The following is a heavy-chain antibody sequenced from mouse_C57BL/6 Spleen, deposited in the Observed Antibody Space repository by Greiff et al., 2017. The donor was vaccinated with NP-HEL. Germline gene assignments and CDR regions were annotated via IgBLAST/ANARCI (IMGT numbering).Heavy chain of an antibody. V-gene: IGHV5-17*01. CDR2: ISSGSSTI. D-gene: IGHD1-3*01. J-gene: IGHJ4*01. Sequence: EVMLVESGGGLVKPGGSLKLSCAASGFTFSDYGMHWVRQAPEKGLEWVAYISSGSSTIYYADTVKGRFTISRDNGKNTMLLKMTSLRSEDKAMYYCARDCCDNTGRHCYAMDYWGQGTSVTVSS. CDR1: GFTFSDYG. CDR3: ARDCCDNTGRHCYAMDY.